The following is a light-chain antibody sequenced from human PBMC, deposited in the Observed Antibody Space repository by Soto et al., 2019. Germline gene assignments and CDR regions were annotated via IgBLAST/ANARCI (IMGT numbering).Light chain of an antibody. V-gene: IGLV1-40*02. J-gene: IGLJ1*01. CDR1: GKGHD. CDR3: QSFDDNMRGFV. CDR2: GIG. Sequence: QSVLTQPPSVSGAPGQRVTISCTGGKGHDIHWYQHLPGRAPKLLMYGIGNRASGVPDRFSSSRSGTSESLTISGLQADDEGSYFCQSFDDNMRGFVFGTGTKLTVL.